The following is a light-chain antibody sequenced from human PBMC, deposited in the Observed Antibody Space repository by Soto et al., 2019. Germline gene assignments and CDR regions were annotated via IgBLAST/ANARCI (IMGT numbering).Light chain of an antibody. CDR1: ALPKQY. J-gene: IGLJ1*01. V-gene: IGLV3-25*02. Sequence: SYELTQPPSVSVSPGQTARITCSGDALPKQYAYWYQQKPGQAPVVVIYKDNERPSGIPERFSGSTSGTTVTLTISGVQAEDEADYFCQSSDSSGRYPYVFGTGTKVTLL. CDR2: KDN. CDR3: QSSDSSGRYPYV.